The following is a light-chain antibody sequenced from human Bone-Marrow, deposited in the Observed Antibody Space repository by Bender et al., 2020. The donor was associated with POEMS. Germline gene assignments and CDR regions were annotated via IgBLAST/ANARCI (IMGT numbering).Light chain of an antibody. V-gene: IGLV6-57*01. Sequence: NIMLTQPHSVSESPGKTVTISCTRSGGSIASNYVQWYQQRPGSSPTIVIYEDNQRYSWVPDRFSGSKSGTSASLVITGLQVEDEADYYCQSFDSSHFVFGTGTQVIVL. CDR3: QSFDSSHFV. CDR1: GGSIASNY. CDR2: EDN. J-gene: IGLJ1*01.